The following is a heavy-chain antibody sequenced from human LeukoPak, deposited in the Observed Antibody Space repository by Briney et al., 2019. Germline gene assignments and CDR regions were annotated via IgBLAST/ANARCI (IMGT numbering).Heavy chain of an antibody. D-gene: IGHD3-10*02. V-gene: IGHV3-43*01. CDR1: GFTFDDYT. J-gene: IGHJ6*04. CDR3: AELGITMIGGV. Sequence: GGSLRLSYAASGFTFDDYTMHWVRQAPGKGLEWVSLIGWDGDNTYYADSVKGRFTISRDNAKNSLYLQMNSLRAEDTAVYYCAELGITMIGGVWGKGTTVTISS. CDR2: IGWDGDNT.